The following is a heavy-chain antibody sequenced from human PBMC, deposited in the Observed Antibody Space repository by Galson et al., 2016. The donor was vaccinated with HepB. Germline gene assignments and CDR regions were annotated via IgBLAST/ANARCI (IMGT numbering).Heavy chain of an antibody. CDR1: GYTFTTYG. CDR3: GRDRDRTLDY. J-gene: IGHJ4*02. D-gene: IGHD1-7*01. V-gene: IGHV1-18*01. Sequence: SVKVSCKASGYTFTTYGISWVRQAPGQGLEWMGWISTYSGDTNHAQELQGRVTMTKDRSTNTAYMELRNLKSDDTAVYYCGRDRDRTLDYWGQGTLVTVSS. CDR2: ISTYSGDT.